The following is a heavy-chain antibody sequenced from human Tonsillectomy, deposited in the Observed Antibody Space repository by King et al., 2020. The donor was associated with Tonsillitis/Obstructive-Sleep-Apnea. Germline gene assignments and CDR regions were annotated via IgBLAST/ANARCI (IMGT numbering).Heavy chain of an antibody. CDR3: ASSPWIDVVVEPASNVYYYYMDV. Sequence: QLVQSGAEVKKPGSSVKVSCKASGGTFSRNAISWVRQAPGQGLEWMGGIIPIFGAANYAQKFQGRVTISADDSTNTAYMELSSLRSEDTAVYYCASSPWIDVVVEPASNVYYYYMDVWGKGTTVTVSS. V-gene: IGHV1-69*01. J-gene: IGHJ6*03. CDR1: GGTFSRNA. D-gene: IGHD2-2*01. CDR2: IIPIFGAA.